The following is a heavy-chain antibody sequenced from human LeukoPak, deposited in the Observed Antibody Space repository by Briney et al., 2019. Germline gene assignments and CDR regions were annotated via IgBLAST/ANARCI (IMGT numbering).Heavy chain of an antibody. CDR2: IYYSGST. D-gene: IGHD3-10*01. V-gene: IGHV4-39*01. Sequence: SETLSLTCTVSGGSINSGSYYWGWIRQPPGKGLEWIGSIYYSGSTYYNPSLKSRVTISVDTSKNQFSLKLSSVTAADTAVYYCASFYGSGSYYPKPDYWGQGTLVTVSS. CDR3: ASFYGSGSYYPKPDY. CDR1: GGSINSGSYY. J-gene: IGHJ4*02.